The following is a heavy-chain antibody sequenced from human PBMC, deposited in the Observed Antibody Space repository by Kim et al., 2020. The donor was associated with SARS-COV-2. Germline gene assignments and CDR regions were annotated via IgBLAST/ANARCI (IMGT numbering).Heavy chain of an antibody. CDR2: ISYDGSNK. V-gene: IGHV3-30*04. J-gene: IGHJ4*02. D-gene: IGHD5-12*01. Sequence: GSLRLSCAASGFTFSSYAMHWVRQAPGKGLEWVAVISYDGSNKYYADSVKGRFTISRDNSKNTLYLQMNSLRAEDTAVYYCAREYGGYAYFDYWGQGTLVTVSS. CDR3: AREYGGYAYFDY. CDR1: GFTFSSYA.